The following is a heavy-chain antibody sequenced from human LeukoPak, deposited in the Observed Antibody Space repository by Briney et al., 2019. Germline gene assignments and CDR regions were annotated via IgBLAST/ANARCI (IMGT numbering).Heavy chain of an antibody. CDR2: ISGSGGTT. V-gene: IGHV3-23*01. Sequence: GGSLRLSCAASGFTFSSYAVSWIRQAPGKGLEWVSYISGSGGTTYYADSVKGRFTISRDNSKNTLYLQMNSLRAEDTAVYYCAKDPSLWFGGTRDYWGQGSLVTVSS. CDR3: AKDPSLWFGGTRDY. CDR1: GFTFSSYA. J-gene: IGHJ4*02. D-gene: IGHD3-10*01.